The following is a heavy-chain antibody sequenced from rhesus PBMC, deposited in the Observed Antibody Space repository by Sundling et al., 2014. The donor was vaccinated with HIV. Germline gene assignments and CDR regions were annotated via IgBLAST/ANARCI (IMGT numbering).Heavy chain of an antibody. Sequence: EVQLVESGGGLVQPGGSLRLSCVASGFTFSNHYMYWVRQPPGKGLEWVGFIRSKTYGGTVEYAASVKGRFSISTDDSKSIAYLQMNSLKIEDTAVYYCWVVSALVDYWGQGVLVTVSS. CDR2: IRSKTYGGTV. V-gene: IGHV3-184*01. CDR1: GFTFSNHY. J-gene: IGHJ4*01. CDR3: WVVSALVDY. D-gene: IGHD2-39*02.